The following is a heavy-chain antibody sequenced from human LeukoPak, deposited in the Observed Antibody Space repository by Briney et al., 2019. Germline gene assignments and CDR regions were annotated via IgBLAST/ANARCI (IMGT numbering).Heavy chain of an antibody. CDR2: IGGSGTPI. D-gene: IGHD4-17*01. Sequence: GGSLRLSCAASGFTFDDYYMSWIRQAPGKGLEWISYIGGSGTPIYYADSVRGRFTISRDNTKNSLYLQMNSLRAEDTAVYYCARPPTVTTRGYYFGYWGQGTLATVSS. CDR1: GFTFDDYY. CDR3: ARPPTVTTRGYYFGY. V-gene: IGHV3-11*04. J-gene: IGHJ4*02.